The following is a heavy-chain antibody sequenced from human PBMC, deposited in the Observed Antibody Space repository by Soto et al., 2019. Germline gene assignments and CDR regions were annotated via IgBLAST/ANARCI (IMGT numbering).Heavy chain of an antibody. D-gene: IGHD2-2*01. J-gene: IGHJ5*02. CDR3: ARGGGWCSSTSCQRLNL. V-gene: IGHV3-7*01. Sequence: EVQLVESGGGLVQPGGSLRLSCAASGFTLTDYWMSWVRQAPGKGLEWVANIKQDGSEIYYVDSVKGRFTISRDNAKKSLHLQMNSLGADDTAVYDCARGGGWCSSTSCQRLNLWGQGTLVTVSS. CDR2: IKQDGSEI. CDR1: GFTLTDYW.